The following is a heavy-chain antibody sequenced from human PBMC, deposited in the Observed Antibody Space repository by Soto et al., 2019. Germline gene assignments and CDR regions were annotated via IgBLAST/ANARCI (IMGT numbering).Heavy chain of an antibody. CDR3: ARARTGYGMDV. CDR1: RYIFTNYG. CDR2: ITTYNGNT. V-gene: IGHV1-18*01. J-gene: IGHJ6*02. Sequence: QVQLVQSGVEVREPGASVKVSCKAVRYIFTNYGVSWVRQAPGQGLEWMGWITTYNGNTEYAQKFQGRVTMTTDASTSTAYMELGSRRSDDTAIYYCARARTGYGMDVWGQGTTVTVSS.